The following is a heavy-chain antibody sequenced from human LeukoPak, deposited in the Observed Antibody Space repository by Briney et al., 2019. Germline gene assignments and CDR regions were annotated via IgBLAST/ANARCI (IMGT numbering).Heavy chain of an antibody. D-gene: IGHD4-11*01. J-gene: IGHJ4*02. Sequence: LEWVSAISGSGGSTYHADSVKGRFTISRDNSKNTLYLQMNRLRAEDTAVYYCANMWLTTLQRKPVSVVDYWGQGTLVTVSS. CDR2: ISGSGGST. CDR3: ANMWLTTLQRKPVSVVDY. V-gene: IGHV3-23*01.